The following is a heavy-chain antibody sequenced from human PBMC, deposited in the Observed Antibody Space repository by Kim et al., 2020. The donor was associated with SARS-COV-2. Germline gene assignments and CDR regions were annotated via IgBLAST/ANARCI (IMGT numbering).Heavy chain of an antibody. V-gene: IGHV1-69*02. J-gene: IGHJ4*02. CDR3: AMGYGDYAPGPEN. D-gene: IGHD4-17*01. Sequence: YAQKFQGRVTITADKSTSTAYMELSSLRSEDTAVYYCAMGYGDYAPGPENWGQGTLVTVSS.